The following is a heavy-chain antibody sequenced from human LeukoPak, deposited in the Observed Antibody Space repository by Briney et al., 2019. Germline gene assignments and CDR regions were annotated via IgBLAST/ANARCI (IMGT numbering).Heavy chain of an antibody. Sequence: GGSLRLSCAASGFTFSSYSMNWVRQAPGKRLEWVSSISSSSSYIYYADSVKGRFTISRDNAKNSLYLQMNSLRAEDTAVYYCAKAANYYGSGSYYNHFDYWGQGTLVTVSS. CDR3: AKAANYYGSGSYYNHFDY. J-gene: IGHJ4*02. V-gene: IGHV3-21*01. CDR1: GFTFSSYS. CDR2: ISSSSSYI. D-gene: IGHD3-10*01.